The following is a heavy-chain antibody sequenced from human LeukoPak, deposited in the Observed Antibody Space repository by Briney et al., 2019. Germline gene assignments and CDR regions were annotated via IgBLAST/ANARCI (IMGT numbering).Heavy chain of an antibody. J-gene: IGHJ6*03. Sequence: SETLSLTCAVYGGSFSGYYWSWIRQPPGKGLEWIGEINHSGSTNYNPSLKSRVTISVDTSKNQFSLKLSSVTAADTAVYYCARRNVGYYYMDVWGKGTTVTVSS. CDR3: ARRNVGYYYMDV. CDR2: INHSGST. V-gene: IGHV4-34*01. CDR1: GGSFSGYY.